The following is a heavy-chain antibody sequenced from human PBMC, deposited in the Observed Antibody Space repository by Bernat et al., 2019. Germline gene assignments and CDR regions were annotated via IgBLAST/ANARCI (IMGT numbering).Heavy chain of an antibody. CDR2: IRSKANNYAT. CDR3: TRLGIAAAGTDY. Sequence: EVQLVESGGGLVQPGGSLKLSCAASGFTFSGSAMHWVRQASGKGLEWVGRIRSKANNYATVYAASVKGRFTISRDDSQSTAYLHMNSLKSEDTAVYFCTRLGIAAAGTDYWGQGTLVTVSS. V-gene: IGHV3-73*02. J-gene: IGHJ4*02. CDR1: GFTFSGSA. D-gene: IGHD6-13*01.